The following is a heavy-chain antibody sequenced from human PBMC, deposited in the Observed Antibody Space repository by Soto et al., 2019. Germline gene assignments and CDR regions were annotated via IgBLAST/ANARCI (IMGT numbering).Heavy chain of an antibody. Sequence: QVLLVQSGAEERRPGASVKVSGEASGHTFTDFHIHWVRQAPGQGLEWMGWINAGNGNTEYSQKFQDRVTIIRDTSANTAYMELSSLTPEDTAVYYCASEVMAGTAYWGQGTLVTVSS. V-gene: IGHV1-3*05. CDR1: GHTFTDFH. J-gene: IGHJ4*02. CDR2: INAGNGNT. D-gene: IGHD6-19*01. CDR3: ASEVMAGTAY.